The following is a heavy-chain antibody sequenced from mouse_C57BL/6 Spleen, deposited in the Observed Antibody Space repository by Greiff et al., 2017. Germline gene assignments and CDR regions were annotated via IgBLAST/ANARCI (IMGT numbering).Heavy chain of an antibody. D-gene: IGHD1-1*01. V-gene: IGHV1-80*01. Sequence: VQLQQSGAELVKPGASVKISCKASGYAFSSYWMNWVKQRPGKGLEWIGQIYPGDGDTNSNGKFKGKATLTADKSSSTAYMQLSSLTSEDSAVYFCARDYGSNYWYFDVWGTGTTVTVSS. J-gene: IGHJ1*03. CDR2: IYPGDGDT. CDR3: ARDYGSNYWYFDV. CDR1: GYAFSSYW.